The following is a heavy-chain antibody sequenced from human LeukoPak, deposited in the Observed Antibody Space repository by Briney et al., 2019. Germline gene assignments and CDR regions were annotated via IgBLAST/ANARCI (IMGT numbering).Heavy chain of an antibody. CDR2: ISGSSTAM. CDR3: ARGYCSGGTCYGHFDC. CDR1: GFTFSTYT. D-gene: IGHD2-15*01. V-gene: IGHV3-48*01. Sequence: GGSLRPSCAASGFTFSTYTMNWVRQAPGKGLECVSYISGSSTAMDYAASVKGRFTISRDNAKNSLYLQMNSLRAEDTAVYYCARGYCSGGTCYGHFDCWGQGTLVTVSS. J-gene: IGHJ4*02.